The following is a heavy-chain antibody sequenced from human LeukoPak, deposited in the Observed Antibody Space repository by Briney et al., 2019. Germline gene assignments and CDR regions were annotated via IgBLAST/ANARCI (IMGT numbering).Heavy chain of an antibody. CDR1: GYTFTSYG. V-gene: IGHV1-2*02. J-gene: IGHJ4*02. CDR2: INPNIGGT. D-gene: IGHD3-22*01. CDR3: AGHPAYYYDSSGYSLDY. Sequence: ASVKVSCKTSGYTFTSYGISWVRQAPGQGLEWMGWINPNIGGTNFAQNFQGRVTMTRDTSISTAYMELSRLRSDDTAVYYCAGHPAYYYDSSGYSLDYWGQGTLVTVSS.